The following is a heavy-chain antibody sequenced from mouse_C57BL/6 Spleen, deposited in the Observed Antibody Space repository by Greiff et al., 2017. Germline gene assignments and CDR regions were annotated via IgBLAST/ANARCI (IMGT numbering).Heavy chain of an antibody. CDR2: IYPGSGNT. J-gene: IGHJ1*03. D-gene: IGHD1-1*01. CDR3: ARDYYGSSYDWYFDV. Sequence: LVESGPELVKPGASVKISCKASGYTFTDYYINWVKQRPGQGLEWIGWIYPGSGNTKYNEKFKGKATLTVDTSSSTAYMQLSSLTSEDSAVYFCARDYYGSSYDWYFDVWGTGTTVTVSS. CDR1: GYTFTDYY. V-gene: IGHV1-84*01.